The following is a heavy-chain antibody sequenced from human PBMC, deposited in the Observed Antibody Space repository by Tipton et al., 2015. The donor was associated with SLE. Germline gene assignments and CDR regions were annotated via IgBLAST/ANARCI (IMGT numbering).Heavy chain of an antibody. CDR1: GGSFSGYY. J-gene: IGHJ3*02. D-gene: IGHD3-22*01. CDR2: INHSGST. CDR3: ARVSYYDSSGYYDAFDI. Sequence: LRLSCAVYGGSFSGYYWSWIRQPPGKGLEWIGEINHSGSTNYNPSLKSRVTISVDTSKNQFSLKLSSVTAADTAVYYRARVSYYDSSGYYDAFDIWGQGTMVTVSS. V-gene: IGHV4-34*01.